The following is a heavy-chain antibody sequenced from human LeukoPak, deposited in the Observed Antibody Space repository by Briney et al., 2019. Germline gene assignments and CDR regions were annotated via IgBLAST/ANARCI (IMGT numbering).Heavy chain of an antibody. CDR1: GFTFDDYA. CDR2: ITWNSDNI. D-gene: IGHD3-16*01. Sequence: GGSLRLSCAASGFTFDDYAMHGVRQAPGKGLEWVSGITWNSDNIEYADSVKGRFTISRDNAKNSLYLQMNSLRAEDMALYYCAKGGGGRLIYYYYMDVWGKGTTVTVSS. CDR3: AKGGGGRLIYYYYMDV. J-gene: IGHJ6*03. V-gene: IGHV3-9*03.